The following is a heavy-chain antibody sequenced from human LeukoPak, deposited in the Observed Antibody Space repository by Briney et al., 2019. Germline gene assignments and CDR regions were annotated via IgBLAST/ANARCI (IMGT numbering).Heavy chain of an antibody. CDR2: ISYDGTKK. CDR1: GFTFSSYG. Sequence: GRSLRLSCAASGFTFSSYGMHWVRQAPGKGLEWVAFISYDGTKKDYADSVKGRFTISRDNSKNTLYLQMSSLRTEVTALYYYGKDGIDGGSESYIDYWCGGTALTVSS. J-gene: IGHJ4*02. V-gene: IGHV3-30*18. D-gene: IGHD3-10*01. CDR3: GKDGIDGGSESYIDY.